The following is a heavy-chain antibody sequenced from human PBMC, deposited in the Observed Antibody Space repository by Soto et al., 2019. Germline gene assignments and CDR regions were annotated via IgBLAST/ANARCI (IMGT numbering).Heavy chain of an antibody. CDR2: IYPGDSDT. CDR1: GYSFTSYW. J-gene: IGHJ6*02. V-gene: IGHV5-51*01. D-gene: IGHD3-10*01. CDR3: ARQLWFGETYYGMDV. Sequence: PGESLKISCKGSGYSFTSYWIGWVRQMPGKGLEWMGIIYPGDSDTRYNPSFQGQVTISADKSISTAYLQWSSLKASDTAMYYCARQLWFGETYYGMDVWGQGTTVTVSS.